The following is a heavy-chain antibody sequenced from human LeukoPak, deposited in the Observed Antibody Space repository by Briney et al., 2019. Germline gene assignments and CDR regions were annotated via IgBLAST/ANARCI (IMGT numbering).Heavy chain of an antibody. D-gene: IGHD2-2*01. V-gene: IGHV1-46*01. CDR2: INPSGGST. CDR3: ARDGGYCSSTSCYYYYYYMDV. CDR1: GYTFTSYY. J-gene: IGHJ6*03. Sequence: ASVKVSCKASGYTFTSYYMHWVRQAPGQGLEWMGIINPSGGSTSYAQKFQGRVTMTRDMSTSTVYMELSSLRSEDTAVYYCARDGGYCSSTSCYYYYYYMDVWGKGTTVTVSS.